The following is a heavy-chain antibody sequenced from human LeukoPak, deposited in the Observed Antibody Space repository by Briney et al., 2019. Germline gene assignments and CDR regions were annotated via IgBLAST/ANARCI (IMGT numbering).Heavy chain of an antibody. D-gene: IGHD2-2*03. Sequence: SETLSLTCTVSGGSVSSGSYYWSWIRQPPGKGLEWIGYIYYSGSTNYNPSLKSRVTISVDTSKNQFSLKLSSVTAADTAVYYCARCRGYCSSTSCYPYPNFDPWGRGTLVTVSS. V-gene: IGHV4-61*01. CDR3: ARCRGYCSSTSCYPYPNFDP. CDR2: IYYSGST. CDR1: GGSVSSGSYY. J-gene: IGHJ2*01.